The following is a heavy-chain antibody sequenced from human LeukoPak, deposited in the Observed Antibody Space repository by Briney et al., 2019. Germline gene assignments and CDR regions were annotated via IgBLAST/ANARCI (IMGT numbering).Heavy chain of an antibody. CDR3: ASGYDWGAY. V-gene: IGHV1-2*02. J-gene: IGHJ4*02. CDR2: INPNSGGT. Sequence: GASVKVSCKASGYTLTGYYMHWVRQAPGQGLEWMGWINPNSGGTDYAQKFQGRVTLTRGASISTAYMEISSLRSDDTAVYYCASGYDWGAYWGQGTLVTVSS. CDR1: GYTLTGYY. D-gene: IGHD5-12*01.